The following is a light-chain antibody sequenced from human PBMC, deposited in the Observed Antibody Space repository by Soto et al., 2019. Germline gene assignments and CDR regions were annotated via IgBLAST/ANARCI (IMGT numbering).Light chain of an antibody. V-gene: IGKV4-1*01. CDR3: QQYYSTPRT. CDR2: WAS. J-gene: IGKJ1*01. Sequence: DIVMTQSPDSLAVSLGERATINCKSSQSILYSSINRNYLAWFQKKPGQPPKLLIYWASTRESGVPDRFSGSGSGTDFTLTISSLQAVDVAVYFCQQYYSTPRTFGQGTKVEIK. CDR1: QSILYSSINRNY.